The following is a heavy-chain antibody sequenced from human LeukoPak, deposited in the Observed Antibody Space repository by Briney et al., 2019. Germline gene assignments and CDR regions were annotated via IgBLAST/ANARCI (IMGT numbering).Heavy chain of an antibody. Sequence: GGSLRLSCAASGFTFSSYWMHWVRQAPGKGLVWVSRINSDGSSITYADSAKGRFTISRDNAKNTLYLQMNSLRVEDTAVCYCAREGRVSGYDFDCWGQGTLVTVSS. V-gene: IGHV3-74*03. CDR1: GFTFSSYW. J-gene: IGHJ4*02. CDR3: AREGRVSGYDFDC. CDR2: INSDGSSI. D-gene: IGHD5-12*01.